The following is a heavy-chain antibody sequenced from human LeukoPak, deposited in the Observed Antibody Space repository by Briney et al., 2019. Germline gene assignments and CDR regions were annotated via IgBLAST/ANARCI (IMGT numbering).Heavy chain of an antibody. Sequence: SVKVSCKASGGTFSSYAISWVRQAPGQGLVWMGGIIPIFGTANYAQKFQGRVTITADESTSTAYMELSSLRSDDTAVYYCAASQSYCGGDCYSGDAFDIWGQGTMVTVSS. CDR2: IIPIFGTA. J-gene: IGHJ3*02. CDR3: AASQSYCGGDCYSGDAFDI. CDR1: GGTFSSYA. D-gene: IGHD2-21*01. V-gene: IGHV1-69*13.